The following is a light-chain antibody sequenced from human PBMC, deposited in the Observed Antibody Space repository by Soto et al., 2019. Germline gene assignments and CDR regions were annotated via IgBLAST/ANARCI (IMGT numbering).Light chain of an antibody. CDR2: GAS. V-gene: IGKV3-15*01. Sequence: VMTQSPDTPSVSPGERATLSCRASHSVSSNLAWYQQNPGQAPRLLIYGASTRATGIPARFSGSGSGTEFTLTISSLQSEDYAVYYCHQYNNWPPWTFGQGTKVDI. CDR3: HQYNNWPPWT. J-gene: IGKJ1*01. CDR1: HSVSSN.